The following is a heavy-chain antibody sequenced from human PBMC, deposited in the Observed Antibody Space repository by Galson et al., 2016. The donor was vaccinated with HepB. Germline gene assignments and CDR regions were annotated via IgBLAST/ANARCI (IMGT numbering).Heavy chain of an antibody. CDR1: GDNFMRFA. V-gene: IGHV1-69*13. Sequence: SVKVSCKAAGDNFMRFAVNWVRQAPGRGLDWMGGIIPLFGKVNYAQKFQGRVTITADGSTSAVYMELRSLTSEDTAVYFCARDGKYDSTGYDLDYWGQGTLVTVS. D-gene: IGHD3-22*01. CDR3: ARDGKYDSTGYDLDY. J-gene: IGHJ4*02. CDR2: IIPLFGKV.